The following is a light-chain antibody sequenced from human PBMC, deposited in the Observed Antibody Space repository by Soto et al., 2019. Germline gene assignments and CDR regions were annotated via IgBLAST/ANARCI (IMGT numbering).Light chain of an antibody. J-gene: IGKJ5*01. CDR3: QQLHSYPIT. Sequence: DIQLTQSPSFLSASVGDRVTISCRASQDMSTYVAWYQQKPGEAPKLLIYGASTLRSGVPSRFSGSESGAVFTLTISSLQPEDFATHYCQQLHSYPITFGQVTRLEIK. V-gene: IGKV1-9*01. CDR2: GAS. CDR1: QDMSTY.